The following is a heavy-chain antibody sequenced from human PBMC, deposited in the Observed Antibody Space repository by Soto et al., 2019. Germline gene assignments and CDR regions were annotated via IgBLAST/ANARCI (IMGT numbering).Heavy chain of an antibody. CDR1: GFTFSSYA. D-gene: IGHD4-17*01. J-gene: IGHJ6*02. CDR3: ASTTVTTYYYYGMDV. CDR2: ISGSGGST. Sequence: GGSLRLSCAASGFTFSSYAMSWVRQSPGKGLEWVSAISGSGGSTYYADSVKGRFAISRDNSKNTLYLQMNSLRAEDTAVYYCASTTVTTYYYYGMDVWGQGTTVTVSS. V-gene: IGHV3-23*01.